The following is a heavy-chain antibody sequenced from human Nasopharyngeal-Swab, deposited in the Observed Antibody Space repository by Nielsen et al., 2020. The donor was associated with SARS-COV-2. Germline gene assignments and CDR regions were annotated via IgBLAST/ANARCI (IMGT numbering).Heavy chain of an antibody. CDR3: ARDLMYYYGSGSSPFYMDV. CDR2: INPNSGGT. V-gene: IGHV1-2*06. J-gene: IGHJ6*03. D-gene: IGHD3-10*01. Sequence: ASVKVSCKASGGTFSSYTISWVRQAPGQGLEWMGRINPNSGGTNYAQKFQGRVTMTRDTSISTAYMELSRLRSDDTAVYYCARDLMYYYGSGSSPFYMDVWGKGTTVTVSS. CDR1: GGTFSSYT.